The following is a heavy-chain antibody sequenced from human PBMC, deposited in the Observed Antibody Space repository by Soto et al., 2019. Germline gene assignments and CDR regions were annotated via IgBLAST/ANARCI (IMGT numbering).Heavy chain of an antibody. J-gene: IGHJ5*02. CDR1: GFTFSSFT. CDR2: ISSNSAYI. CDR3: TRDASRDSSARGWFDP. V-gene: IGHV3-21*02. Sequence: EVQLVESGGGLVKPGGSLRLSCAASGFTFSSFTMNWVRQAPGKGLEWVSTISSNSAYIYYTDALRGRFTISRDNAKNSLHLQMNGLRAEDTAVYYCTRDASRDSSARGWFDPWGPGTLVTVS. D-gene: IGHD6-13*01.